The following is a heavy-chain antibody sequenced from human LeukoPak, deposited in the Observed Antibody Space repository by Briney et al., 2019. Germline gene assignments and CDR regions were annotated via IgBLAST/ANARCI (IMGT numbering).Heavy chain of an antibody. D-gene: IGHD3-10*01. CDR2: INHSGST. CDR3: ARVKGFGELSHIDY. J-gene: IGHJ4*02. Sequence: SETLSLTCAVYGGSFSGYYWSWIRQPPGKGLEWIGEINHSGSTNYNPSLKSRVTISVDTSKNQFSLKLSSVTAADTAVYHCARVKGFGELSHIDYRGQGTLVTVSS. CDR1: GGSFSGYY. V-gene: IGHV4-34*01.